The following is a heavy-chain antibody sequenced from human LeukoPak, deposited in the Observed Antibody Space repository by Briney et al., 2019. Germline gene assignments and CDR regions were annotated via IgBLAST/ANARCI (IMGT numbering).Heavy chain of an antibody. CDR1: GGSFNAYA. Sequence: GASVTVSCKASGGSFNAYAISWVRQAPGQGLEWMGGIIPIFGTSNYAQKLQGRVTISTDESTSTAYMEVSSLRSEDTAIYYCARGLDASMETAYDYWGQGTLVTVSS. CDR3: ARGLDASMETAYDY. CDR2: IIPIFGTS. J-gene: IGHJ4*02. V-gene: IGHV1-69*05. D-gene: IGHD5-18*01.